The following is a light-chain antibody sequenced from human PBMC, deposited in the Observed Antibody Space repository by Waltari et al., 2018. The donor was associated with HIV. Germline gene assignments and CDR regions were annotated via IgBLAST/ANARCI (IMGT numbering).Light chain of an antibody. V-gene: IGLV2-14*01. CDR1: SSDVGGFNH. J-gene: IGLJ2*01. Sequence: QSALTQPAPVSGSPGQSINISCTGTSSDVGGFNHFSWYQQHPGKAPKLIIYEVSNRPSGVSDRFSGSKSGNTASLTISGLQAEDEADYYCSSYTSSSTRLFGGGTKLTVL. CDR2: EVS. CDR3: SSYTSSSTRL.